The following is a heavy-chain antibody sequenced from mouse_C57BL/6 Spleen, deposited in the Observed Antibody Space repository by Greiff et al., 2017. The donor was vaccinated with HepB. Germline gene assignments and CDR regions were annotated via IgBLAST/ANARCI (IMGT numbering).Heavy chain of an antibody. Sequence: QVQLKESGPGILQPSQTLSLTCSFSGFSLSTFGMGVGWIRQPSGKGLEWLAHIWWDDDKYYNPALKSRLTISKDTSKNQVFLKIANVDTADTATYYCARSPYYYGSSSPFAYWGQGTLVTVSA. J-gene: IGHJ3*01. CDR1: GFSLSTFGMG. D-gene: IGHD1-1*01. CDR2: IWWDDDK. V-gene: IGHV8-8*01. CDR3: ARSPYYYGSSSPFAY.